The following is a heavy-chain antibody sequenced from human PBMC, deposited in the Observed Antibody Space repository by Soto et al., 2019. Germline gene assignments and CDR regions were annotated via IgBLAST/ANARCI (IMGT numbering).Heavy chain of an antibody. J-gene: IGHJ4*02. Sequence: EVQLVESGGGLVQPRGSLRLSCAASGFTFSSYWMSWVRQAPGKGLEWVANIKQDGSEKYYVDSVKGRFTISRDNAKNSLYLQMNSLRAEDTAVYYCARGLAAAGKPFDYWGQGTLVTVSS. CDR3: ARGLAAAGKPFDY. D-gene: IGHD6-13*01. V-gene: IGHV3-7*01. CDR2: IKQDGSEK. CDR1: GFTFSSYW.